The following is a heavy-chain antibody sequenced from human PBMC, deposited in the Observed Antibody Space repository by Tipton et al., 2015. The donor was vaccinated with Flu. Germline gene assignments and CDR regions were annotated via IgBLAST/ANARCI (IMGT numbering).Heavy chain of an antibody. J-gene: IGHJ6*02. CDR3: ARGIGQDLYYYYGMDV. V-gene: IGHV4-59*01. Sequence: LRLSCTVSGGSISSYYWSWIRQPPGKGLEWIGYIYYSGSTNYNPSLKSRVTISVDTSKNQFSLKLSSVTAADTAVYYCARGIGQDLYYYYGMDVWGQGP. CDR2: IYYSGST. D-gene: IGHD2-15*01. CDR1: GGSISSYY.